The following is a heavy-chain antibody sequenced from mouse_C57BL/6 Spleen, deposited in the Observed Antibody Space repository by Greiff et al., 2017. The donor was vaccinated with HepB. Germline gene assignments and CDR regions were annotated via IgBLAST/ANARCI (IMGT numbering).Heavy chain of an antibody. J-gene: IGHJ1*03. V-gene: IGHV5-9-1*02. Sequence: EVQLQESGEGLVKPGGSLKLSCAASGFTFSSYAMSWVRQTPEKRLEWVAYISSGGDYIYYADTVKGRFTISRDNARNTLYLQMSSLKSEDTAMYYCTRDRGYGNYWYFDVWGTGTTVTVSS. CDR3: TRDRGYGNYWYFDV. CDR1: GFTFSSYA. CDR2: ISSGGDYI. D-gene: IGHD2-10*02.